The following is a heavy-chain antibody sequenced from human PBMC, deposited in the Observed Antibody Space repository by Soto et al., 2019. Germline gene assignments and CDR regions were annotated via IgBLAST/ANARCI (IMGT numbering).Heavy chain of an antibody. CDR1: GGSISSSSYY. D-gene: IGHD3-10*01. J-gene: IGHJ2*01. CDR2: IYYSGST. CDR3: ARHSYYRAPEYFDL. V-gene: IGHV4-39*01. Sequence: QLQLQESGPGLVKPSETLSLTCTVSGGSISSSSYYWGWIRQPPGKGLEWIGSIYYSGSTYYNPSLKSRVTISVDTSKNQFSLKLSSVTAADTAVYYCARHSYYRAPEYFDLWGRGTLVTVSS.